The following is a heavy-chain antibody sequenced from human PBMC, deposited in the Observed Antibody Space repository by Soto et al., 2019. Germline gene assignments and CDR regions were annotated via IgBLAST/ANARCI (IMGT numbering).Heavy chain of an antibody. V-gene: IGHV3-23*01. J-gene: IGHJ6*02. Sequence: GGSLRLSCAASGFTFSSYAMSWVRQAPGKGLEWVSDISGSGGSSGGRTYYADSVKGRFTISRDNSKNTLYLQMNSLRAADTAVYYCAKADGTYYDLLAAYNGYYYAMDVWGQGTTVTVSS. CDR2: ISGSGGSSGGRT. D-gene: IGHD3-9*01. CDR3: AKADGTYYDLLAAYNGYYYAMDV. CDR1: GFTFSSYA.